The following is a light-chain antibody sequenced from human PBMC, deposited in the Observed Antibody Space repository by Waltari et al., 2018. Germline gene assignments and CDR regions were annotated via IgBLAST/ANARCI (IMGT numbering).Light chain of an antibody. CDR2: RAS. J-gene: IGKJ3*01. CDR1: ESSSTC. V-gene: IGKV1-39*01. CDR3: QHSYSIPFT. Sequence: DIQVTQSPSYLSASVGDRVTITCRASESSSTCLNWYQQKPGKAPNFRIYRASKLQSGVPSRFSGSGSGTDFTLTITNLQPEDFATYYCQHSYSIPFTFGPGTTVDIK.